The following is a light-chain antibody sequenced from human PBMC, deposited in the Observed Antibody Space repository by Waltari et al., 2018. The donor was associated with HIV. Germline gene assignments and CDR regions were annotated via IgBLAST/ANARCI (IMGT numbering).Light chain of an antibody. CDR1: QSVGSTY. CDR3: QHFDTPPPGT. J-gene: IGKJ2*02. Sequence: EVVLTQSPGTLSLSPGERATLSCRASQSVGSTYLAWYQQKPGQAPRLLIHGASSRATGIPDRFSGSGSGTDFILTISRLEPEDFAMYYCQHFDTPPPGTFGQGTKLQIK. CDR2: GAS. V-gene: IGKV3-20*01.